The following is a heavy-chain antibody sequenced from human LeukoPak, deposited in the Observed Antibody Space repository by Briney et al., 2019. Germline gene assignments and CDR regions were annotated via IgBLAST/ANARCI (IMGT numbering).Heavy chain of an antibody. V-gene: IGHV3-23*01. CDR1: GFIFISFA. CDR3: AKDRSCINDVWHGDFDY. CDR2: VSGSGGST. Sequence: GESLSLSWAVSGFIFISFAVGWDRQPPETGLGWVSTVSGSGGSTYYADSVKGQFTITRDTYKNTMYLQMNILRAEDTDVYYCAKDRSCINDVWHGDFDYWGQGTLVTVSS. J-gene: IGHJ4*02. D-gene: IGHD2-8*01.